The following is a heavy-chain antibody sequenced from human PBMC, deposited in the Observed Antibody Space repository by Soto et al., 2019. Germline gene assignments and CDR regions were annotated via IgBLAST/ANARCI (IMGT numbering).Heavy chain of an antibody. V-gene: IGHV4-39*01. CDR2: ISYSGRT. Sequence: SETLSLTCTVSAGSISSNNYFWGWIRQPPGKALEWIGSISYSGRTYYTPSLKSRVTISVDTSKNQFSLKLSSVTAADTAVYYCARNADLYYFEYWGQGTLVTVSS. D-gene: IGHD1-1*01. J-gene: IGHJ4*02. CDR1: AGSISSNNYF. CDR3: ARNADLYYFEY.